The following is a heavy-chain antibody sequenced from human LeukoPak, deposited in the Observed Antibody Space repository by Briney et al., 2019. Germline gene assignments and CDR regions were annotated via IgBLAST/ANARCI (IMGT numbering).Heavy chain of an antibody. CDR3: ARDRRYFDWSIPNY. D-gene: IGHD3-9*01. V-gene: IGHV1-69*01. Sequence: GSSVKVSCKASGGTFSSYAISWVRQAPGQGLEWMGGIIPIFGTANYAQKFQGRVTITADESTSTAYMELSSLRSEDTAVYYCARDRRYFDWSIPNYWGQGTLVTVSS. J-gene: IGHJ4*02. CDR1: GGTFSSYA. CDR2: IIPIFGTA.